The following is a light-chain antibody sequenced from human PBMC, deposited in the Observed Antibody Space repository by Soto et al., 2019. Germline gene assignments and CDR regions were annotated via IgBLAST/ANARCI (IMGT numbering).Light chain of an antibody. J-gene: IGKJ2*01. V-gene: IGKV3-15*01. CDR3: HQYNNCPLYS. Sequence: IVMTQSPGTLSVSPGERATLSCSASQGVGTNLAWYQQRPRQAPTLLIYAASTRATGIPARFSGRGSGTEFTLSISSLQSEDFALYFCHQYNNCPLYSFGQGTKLDIK. CDR2: AAS. CDR1: QGVGTN.